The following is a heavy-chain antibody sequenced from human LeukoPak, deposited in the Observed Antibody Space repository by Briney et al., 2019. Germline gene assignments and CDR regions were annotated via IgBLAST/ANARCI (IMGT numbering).Heavy chain of an antibody. Sequence: KPSETLSLTCTVYGGSFSGYYWSWIRQPPGKGLEWIGEINHSGSTNYNPSLKSRVTISVDTSKNQFSLKLSSVTAADTAVYYCASAVTTYYYDSSGYTRYYYYGMDVWGQGTTVIVSS. CDR1: GGSFSGYY. J-gene: IGHJ6*02. D-gene: IGHD3-22*01. CDR3: ASAVTTYYYDSSGYTRYYYYGMDV. V-gene: IGHV4-34*01. CDR2: INHSGST.